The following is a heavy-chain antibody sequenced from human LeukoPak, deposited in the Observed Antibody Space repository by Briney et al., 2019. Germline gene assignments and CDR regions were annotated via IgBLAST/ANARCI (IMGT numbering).Heavy chain of an antibody. CDR2: IFYSGST. Sequence: SETLSLTCTVSGGSISSHYWSWIRQPPGKGLEWIGYIFYSGSTNCNPSLKSRVTISVDTSKNQFSLKLSSVTAADTAVYYCARGGSYRGYMDVWGKGTTVTVSS. CDR3: ARGGSYRGYMDV. CDR1: GGSISSHY. J-gene: IGHJ6*03. D-gene: IGHD3-16*02. V-gene: IGHV4-59*08.